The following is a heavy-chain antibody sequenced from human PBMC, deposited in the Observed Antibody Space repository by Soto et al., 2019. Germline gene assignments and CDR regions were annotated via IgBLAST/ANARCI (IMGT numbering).Heavy chain of an antibody. CDR1: GGSISSSSYY. V-gene: IGHV4-39*01. CDR3: ARTFYNWFDP. Sequence: SETLSLTCTVSGGSISSSSYYWGWIRQPPGKGLEWIGSIYYSGSTYYNPSLKSRVTISVDTSKNQFSLKLSSVTAADTAVYYCARTFYNWFDPWGQGTLVTVSS. J-gene: IGHJ5*02. CDR2: IYYSGST.